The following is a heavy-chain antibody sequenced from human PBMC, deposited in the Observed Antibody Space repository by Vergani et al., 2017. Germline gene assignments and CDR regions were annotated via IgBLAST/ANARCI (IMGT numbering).Heavy chain of an antibody. D-gene: IGHD3-3*01. CDR1: GYSITNYW. CDR3: AKTHDFSSLYSSYNWFDP. Sequence: VQLVQSGAEVKKPGESLTISCQGSGYSITNYWIAWVRQRPGKGLEWMGIIYAGDSDVRYSPSFQGQVTMSVDKSLSTAYLQWSSLKASDTATYYCAKTHDFSSLYSSYNWFDPWGQGTQVTVSS. J-gene: IGHJ5*02. CDR2: IYAGDSDV. V-gene: IGHV5-51*03.